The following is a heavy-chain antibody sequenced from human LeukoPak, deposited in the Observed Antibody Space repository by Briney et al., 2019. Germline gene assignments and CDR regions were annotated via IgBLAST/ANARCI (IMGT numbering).Heavy chain of an antibody. CDR1: GFTFSSYP. CDR3: AREDSSSWYGYYYYYMDV. Sequence: PGGSLRLSCAASGFTFSSYPLHWVRQAPGKGLEWVTLISYDGSKIYYADSVKGRFTISRDNSKNTLYLQMSSLRAEDTAVYYCAREDSSSWYGYYYYYMDVWGKGTTVTVSS. D-gene: IGHD6-13*01. J-gene: IGHJ6*03. CDR2: ISYDGSKI. V-gene: IGHV3-30-3*01.